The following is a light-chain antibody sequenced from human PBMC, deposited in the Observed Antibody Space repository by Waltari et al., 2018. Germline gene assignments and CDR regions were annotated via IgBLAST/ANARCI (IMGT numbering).Light chain of an antibody. CDR3: GAWDSSQSIYV. CDR2: DNG. Sequence: QSVLTQPPSVSAAPGQMVTISCSGTTSNIGNNYFSWYQPPPGTAPKLLIYDNGRRPSGRPDRFSGSKSGTSATLGITGLQTGDEADYYCGAWDSSQSIYVFGTGTKVTVL. V-gene: IGLV1-51*01. J-gene: IGLJ1*01. CDR1: TSNIGNNY.